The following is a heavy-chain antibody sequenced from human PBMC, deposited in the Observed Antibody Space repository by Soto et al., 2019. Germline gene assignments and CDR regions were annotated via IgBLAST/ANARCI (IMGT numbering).Heavy chain of an antibody. D-gene: IGHD6-19*01. Sequence: QVQLVESGGGVVQPGRSLRLSCAASGFTFSSYGMHWVRQAPGKGLEWVAVIWYDGSNKYYADSVKGRFTISRDNSKNTLYLQMNSLRAEDTAVYYCARALYSSGWYDFDYWGQGTLVTVSS. V-gene: IGHV3-33*01. CDR2: IWYDGSNK. CDR1: GFTFSSYG. J-gene: IGHJ4*02. CDR3: ARALYSSGWYDFDY.